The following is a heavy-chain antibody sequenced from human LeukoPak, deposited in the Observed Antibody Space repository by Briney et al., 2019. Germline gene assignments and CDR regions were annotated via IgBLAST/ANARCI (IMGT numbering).Heavy chain of an antibody. CDR2: IKSKTDGGTT. V-gene: IGHV3-15*01. CDR3: TTASGDFVYYYYMDV. CDR1: GFTFSNAW. Sequence: GGSLRLSCAASGFTFSNAWMSWVRQAPGKGLEWVGRIKSKTDGGTTDYAAPVKGRFTISRDDSKNTLYLQMNSLKTEDTAVYYCTTASGDFVYYYYMDVWGKGTTVTISS. J-gene: IGHJ6*03. D-gene: IGHD2-21*02.